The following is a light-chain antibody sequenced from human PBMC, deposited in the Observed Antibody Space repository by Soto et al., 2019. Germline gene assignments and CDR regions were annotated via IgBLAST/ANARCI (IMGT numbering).Light chain of an antibody. Sequence: EIVLTQSPGTLSLSPGERATLSCRSSQSFSSTYLAWYQQKPGQAPRLLIYGASSRATGIPDRFSGSWSGTDFILTISRLEPEDLAVYECQQYGSSPITFGQGTRLVSK. CDR3: QQYGSSPIT. V-gene: IGKV3-20*01. CDR2: GAS. J-gene: IGKJ5*01. CDR1: QSFSSTY.